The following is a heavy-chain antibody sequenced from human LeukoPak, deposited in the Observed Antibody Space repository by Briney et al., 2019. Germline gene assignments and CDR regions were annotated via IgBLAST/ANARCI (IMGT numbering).Heavy chain of an antibody. CDR1: GYTFTSYD. CDR2: MNPNSGNT. CDR3: ARGRWGCSGGSCYSDY. Sequence: ASVKVSCKASGYTFTSYDINWARQATGQGLEWMGWMNPNSGNTGYAQKFQGRVTMTRNTSISTAYMELSSLRSEDTAVYYCARGRWGCSGGSCYSDYWGQGTLVTVSS. D-gene: IGHD2-15*01. J-gene: IGHJ4*02. V-gene: IGHV1-8*01.